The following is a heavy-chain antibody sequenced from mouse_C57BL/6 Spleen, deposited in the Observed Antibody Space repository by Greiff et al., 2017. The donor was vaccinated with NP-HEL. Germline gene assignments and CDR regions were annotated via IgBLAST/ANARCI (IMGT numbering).Heavy chain of an antibody. J-gene: IGHJ1*03. V-gene: IGHV5-12*01. CDR1: GFTFSDYY. Sequence: EVKVEESGGGLVQPGGSLKLSCAASGFTFSDYYMYWVRQTPEKRLEWVAYISNGGGSTYYPDTVKGRFTISRDNAKNTLYLQMSRLKSEDTAMYYCARPDFDVWGTGTTVTVSS. CDR3: ARPDFDV. CDR2: ISNGGGST.